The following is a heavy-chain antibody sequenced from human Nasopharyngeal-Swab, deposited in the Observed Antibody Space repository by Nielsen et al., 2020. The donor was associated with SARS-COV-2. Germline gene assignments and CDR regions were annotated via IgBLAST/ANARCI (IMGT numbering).Heavy chain of an antibody. Sequence: ASVKISCKASGYTFTSHAMHWVRQAPGQRLEWLGWINAANGDTKYSQKIQGRVTITRDTSASTAYMELSSLRSEDTAVYYCARDPRGLSSPSGMDVWGQGTTVTVSS. CDR2: INAANGDT. V-gene: IGHV1-3*01. J-gene: IGHJ6*02. CDR3: ARDPRGLSSPSGMDV. D-gene: IGHD3-16*02. CDR1: GYTFTSHA.